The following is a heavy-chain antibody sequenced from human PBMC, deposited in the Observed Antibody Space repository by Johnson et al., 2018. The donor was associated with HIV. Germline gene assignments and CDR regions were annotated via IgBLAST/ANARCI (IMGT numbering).Heavy chain of an antibody. CDR1: GFTFSYYA. CDR3: ARIRVAVITEVGAFDM. V-gene: IGHV3-30-3*01. CDR2: ISYDGTNK. D-gene: IGHD3-22*01. J-gene: IGHJ3*02. Sequence: QVQLVESGGGVVQPGRSLRLSCAASGFTFSYYAMHWVRQVPGKGLEWVAVISYDGTNKYYDNSVKGRFTISRDNSKNTLYLQMNSLRAEDTAVYLCARIRVAVITEVGAFDMWGQGTMVTVSS.